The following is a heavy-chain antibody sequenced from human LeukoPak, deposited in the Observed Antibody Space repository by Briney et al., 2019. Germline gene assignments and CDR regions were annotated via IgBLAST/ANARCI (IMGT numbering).Heavy chain of an antibody. CDR1: GDSVSRSDSC. V-gene: IGHV4-39*01. Sequence: KSSETLSLTCSVSGDSVSRSDSCWDWIRQPPGKGLEWIGTIYYSGRTYYSPSLKSRVTMSVDPSNNQFSLNLRSVTAADTALYYCARRRYYDGSGYLEWGQGTLLSVSS. CDR2: IYYSGRT. J-gene: IGHJ1*01. D-gene: IGHD3-22*01. CDR3: ARRRYYDGSGYLE.